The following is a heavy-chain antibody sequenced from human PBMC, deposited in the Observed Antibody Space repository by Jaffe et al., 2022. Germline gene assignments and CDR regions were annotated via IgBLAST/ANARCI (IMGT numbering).Heavy chain of an antibody. D-gene: IGHD3-10*01. CDR3: VRPPTYYYGSGSTFDY. V-gene: IGHV5-51*03. CDR1: GYSFTSYW. J-gene: IGHJ4*02. Sequence: EVQLVQSGAEVKKPGESLKISCKGSGYSFTSYWIGWVRQMPGKGLEWMGIIYPGDSDTRYSPSFQGQVTISADKSISTAYLQWSSLKASDTAMYYCVRPPTYYYGSGSTFDYWGQGTLVTVSS. CDR2: IYPGDSDT.